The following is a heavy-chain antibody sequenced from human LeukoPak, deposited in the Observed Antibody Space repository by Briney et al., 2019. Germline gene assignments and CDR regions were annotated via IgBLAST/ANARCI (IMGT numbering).Heavy chain of an antibody. CDR1: GGSIGSYY. CDR2: IFYSGST. CDR3: AREYSTSLDS. V-gene: IGHV4-59*01. Sequence: PSETLSLTCTVSGGSIGSYYWSWIRQPPGKGLEWIGYIFYSGSTNYNPSLKSRVTISVNTSKNQFSLKLSSVTAADTAVYYCAREYSTSLDSWGQGTLVTVSS. J-gene: IGHJ4*02. D-gene: IGHD6-6*01.